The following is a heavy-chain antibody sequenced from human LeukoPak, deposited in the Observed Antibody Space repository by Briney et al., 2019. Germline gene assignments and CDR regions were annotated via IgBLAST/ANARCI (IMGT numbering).Heavy chain of an antibody. D-gene: IGHD3-10*01. V-gene: IGHV4-39*02. Sequence: PSETLSLTCTVSGGSISSSSYYWGWIRQPPGKGLEWIGSIYYSGSTYYNPSLKSRVTISVDTSKNQFSLKLSSVTAADTAVYYCARDRVRGVIRAFDIWGQGTMVTVSS. CDR3: ARDRVRGVIRAFDI. J-gene: IGHJ3*02. CDR2: IYYSGST. CDR1: GGSISSSSYY.